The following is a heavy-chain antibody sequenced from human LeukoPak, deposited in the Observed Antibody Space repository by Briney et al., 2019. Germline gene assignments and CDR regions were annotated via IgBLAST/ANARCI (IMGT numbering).Heavy chain of an antibody. J-gene: IGHJ6*02. V-gene: IGHV4-30-4*01. D-gene: IGHD3-3*01. CDR2: IYYSGGT. CDR3: ARDRHDYDYYGMDV. CDR1: GGSISGYY. Sequence: SETLSLTCTVSGGSISGYYWSWIRQPPGKGLEWIGYIYYSGGTYYNPSLKSRVTISVDTSKNQFSLKLSSVTAADTAVYYCARDRHDYDYYGMDVWGQGTTVTVSS.